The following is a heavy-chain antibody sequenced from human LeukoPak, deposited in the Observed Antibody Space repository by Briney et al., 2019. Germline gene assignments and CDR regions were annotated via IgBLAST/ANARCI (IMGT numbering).Heavy chain of an antibody. Sequence: GGSLRLSCAASGFTSSAIHWVRQSPGKGLEWLAIISFDGAYRYYADSVKGRFTISRDISKHTFYLQMSSLTADDAALYYCAKDQQGGAGSGRFDYWGQGTLVTVSS. J-gene: IGHJ4*02. V-gene: IGHV3-30*04. D-gene: IGHD3-10*01. CDR1: GFTSSA. CDR3: AKDQQGGAGSGRFDY. CDR2: ISFDGAYR.